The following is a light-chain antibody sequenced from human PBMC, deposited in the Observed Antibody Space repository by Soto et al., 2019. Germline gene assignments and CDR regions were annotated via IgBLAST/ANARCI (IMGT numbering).Light chain of an antibody. CDR3: QSYDSSLSGHVV. Sequence: QLVLTQPPSVSGAPGQRVTISCTGSSSNIGAGYDVHWYQQLPGTAPKPPIYGNSNRPSGVPDRFSGSKSGTSASLAITGLQAEDEADYYCQSYDSSLSGHVVFGGGTKLTVL. V-gene: IGLV1-40*01. CDR1: SSNIGAGYD. CDR2: GNS. J-gene: IGLJ2*01.